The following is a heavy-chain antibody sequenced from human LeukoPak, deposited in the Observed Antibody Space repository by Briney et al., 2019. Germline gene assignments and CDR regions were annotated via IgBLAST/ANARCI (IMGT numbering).Heavy chain of an antibody. CDR1: GGSISSYY. V-gene: IGHV4-59*01. J-gene: IGHJ4*02. D-gene: IGHD6-6*01. CDR3: ARAYSSSSYLDY. CDR2: IYYSGST. Sequence: PSETLSLTCTVSGGSISSYYWSWIRQPPGKGLEWIGYIYYSGSTNYNPSLKSRVTISVDTSKNQFSLKLSSVTAADTAVYYCARAYSSSSYLDYWGQGTLVTASS.